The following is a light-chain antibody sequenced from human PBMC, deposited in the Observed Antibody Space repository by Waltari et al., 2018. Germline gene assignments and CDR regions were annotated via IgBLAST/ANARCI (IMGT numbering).Light chain of an antibody. CDR2: KAF. J-gene: IGKJ1*01. CDR1: QIITRW. CDR3: LQYNTYWT. Sequence: DIQMTQSASTLSASVGDRVTITCRASQIITRWLAWYQQKPGKAPKLRIYKAFTLESGVPSRFSGSGSGTEFTLTISSLQPDDFATYYCLQYNTYWTFGQGTRVEIK. V-gene: IGKV1-5*03.